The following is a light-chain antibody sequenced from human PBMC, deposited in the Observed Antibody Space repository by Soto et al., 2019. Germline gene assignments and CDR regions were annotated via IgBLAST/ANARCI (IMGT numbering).Light chain of an antibody. CDR3: SSYTSSSTLSTYV. CDR1: SSEVGVYNY. J-gene: IGLJ1*01. Sequence: QSVLTQPASVSGSPGQSITISCTGTSSEVGVYNYVSWYQHHPGKAPKLMIYDVSNRPSGVSNRFSGSKSGNTASLIISGLQAEDEADYYCSSYTSSSTLSTYVFGTGTKVTVL. CDR2: DVS. V-gene: IGLV2-14*03.